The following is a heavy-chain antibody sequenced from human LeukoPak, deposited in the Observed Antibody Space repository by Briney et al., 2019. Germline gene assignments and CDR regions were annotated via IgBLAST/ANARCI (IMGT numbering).Heavy chain of an antibody. CDR2: ISSSSSYI. Sequence: SGGSLRLSCAASGFTFSIYSMNWVRQAPGKGLEWVSSISSSSSYIYYADSVKGRFTISRDSAKTSLYLQMNSLRAEDTAVYYCATTRLGELSYNRYFDFWGQGTLVTVSS. D-gene: IGHD3-16*02. CDR3: ATTRLGELSYNRYFDF. V-gene: IGHV3-21*01. CDR1: GFTFSIYS. J-gene: IGHJ4*02.